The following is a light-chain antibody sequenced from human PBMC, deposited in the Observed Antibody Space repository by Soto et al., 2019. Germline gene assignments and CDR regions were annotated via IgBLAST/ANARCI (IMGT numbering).Light chain of an antibody. CDR2: GAS. CDR1: QSVSSN. Sequence: EIVLTQSPGTLSVSPGERATLSCRASQSVSSNLAWYQQKPGQAPRLLIYGASTRATGIPARFSGSGSGTEFTLTISRLQSEDFAVYYCQKYNNWPPWTFGQGTKVDI. V-gene: IGKV3-15*01. CDR3: QKYNNWPPWT. J-gene: IGKJ1*01.